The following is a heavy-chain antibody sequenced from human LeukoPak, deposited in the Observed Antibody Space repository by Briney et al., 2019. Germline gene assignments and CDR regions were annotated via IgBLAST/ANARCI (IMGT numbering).Heavy chain of an antibody. J-gene: IGHJ4*02. CDR3: AREGPGTGVDY. D-gene: IGHD1-26*01. Sequence: GASVKVSCKASGYTVTSYGISWERQAPGQGLEWMGWISAYNGNTNYAQELQGRVTMTTDTSTSTAYMELRSLRSDDTAVYYCAREGPGTGVDYWGQGTLVTVSS. CDR2: ISAYNGNT. CDR1: GYTVTSYG. V-gene: IGHV1-18*01.